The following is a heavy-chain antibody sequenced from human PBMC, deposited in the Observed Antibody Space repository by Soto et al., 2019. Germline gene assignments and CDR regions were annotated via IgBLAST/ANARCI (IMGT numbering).Heavy chain of an antibody. J-gene: IGHJ4*02. CDR2: IKSKIDGGTT. CDR3: TTGRDDLLY. Sequence: EVQLVESGGGLVKPGGSLRLSCAVSGFTFNKVWMNWVRQAPGKGLEWVGRIKSKIDGGTTDYAAAVKGRFTITRDDSKDTLYLQMNSLQTEDTAAYFCTTGRDDLLYWCQGNRVSVSS. D-gene: IGHD1-1*01. CDR1: GFTFNKVW. V-gene: IGHV3-15*07.